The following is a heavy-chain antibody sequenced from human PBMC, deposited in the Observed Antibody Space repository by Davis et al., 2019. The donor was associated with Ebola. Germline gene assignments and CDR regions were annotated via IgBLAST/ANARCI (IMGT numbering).Heavy chain of an antibody. Sequence: SVKVSCKASGGTFSNHAISWVRQAPGQGLEWMGGIIPLFGIPKYVQKFQGRVTFTADKSTSTAYLELSSLRSEDTAVYYCAIATSGNFYFDYWGQGSLVTVSS. V-gene: IGHV1-69*10. J-gene: IGHJ4*02. D-gene: IGHD3-10*01. CDR2: IIPLFGIP. CDR3: AIATSGNFYFDY. CDR1: GGTFSNHA.